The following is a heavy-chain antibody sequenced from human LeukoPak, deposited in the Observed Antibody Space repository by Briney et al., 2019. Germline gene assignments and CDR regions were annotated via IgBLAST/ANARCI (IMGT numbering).Heavy chain of an antibody. CDR3: ARDQGPAYSGSSYYYYYGMDV. CDR1: GYTFTGYY. V-gene: IGHV1-2*02. D-gene: IGHD1-26*01. CDR2: INSNCGGT. J-gene: IGHJ6*02. Sequence: EAAVKVSCKASGYTFTGYYMHWVRQAPGQGLEWMGWINSNCGGTNYAQKFQGRVTMTRDTSISTAYMELSRLRSDDTAVYYCARDQGPAYSGSSYYYYYGMDVWGQGTTVTVSS.